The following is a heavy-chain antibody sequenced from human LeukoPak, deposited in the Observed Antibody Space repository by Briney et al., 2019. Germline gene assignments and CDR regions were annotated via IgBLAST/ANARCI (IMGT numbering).Heavy chain of an antibody. Sequence: GGSLRLSCAASGFTFSSYGMHWVRQAPGKGLEWVANIKQDGSEKYYVDSVKGRFTISRDNAKNSLSLQMNSLRAEDTALYYCVPGSHWGQGILVTVSS. CDR2: IKQDGSEK. D-gene: IGHD1-26*01. V-gene: IGHV3-7*02. CDR3: VPGSH. J-gene: IGHJ4*02. CDR1: GFTFSSYG.